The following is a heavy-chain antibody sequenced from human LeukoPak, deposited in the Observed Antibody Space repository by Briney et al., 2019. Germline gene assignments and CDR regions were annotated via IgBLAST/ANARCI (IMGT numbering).Heavy chain of an antibody. CDR2: ISSSSSYI. J-gene: IGHJ4*02. CDR3: ARVSRRYCSSTSCYTLQY. V-gene: IGHV3-21*01. CDR1: GFTFSSYS. D-gene: IGHD2-2*02. Sequence: GGSLRLSCAASGFTFSSYSMNWVRQAPGKGLEWVSSISSSSSYIYYADSVKGRFTISRDNAKNSLYLQMNSLRAEDTAVYYCARVSRRYCSSTSCYTLQYWGQGTLVTVSS.